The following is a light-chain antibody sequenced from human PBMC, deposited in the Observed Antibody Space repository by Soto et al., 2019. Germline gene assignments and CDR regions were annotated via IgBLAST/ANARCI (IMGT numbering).Light chain of an antibody. J-gene: IGLJ7*01. CDR2: RNN. CDR3: AAWDDSLSGAV. V-gene: IGLV1-47*01. Sequence: QSALTQPPSASGTPGQRVTISCSGSSSNIGSNYVYWYQQLPGTAPKLLIYRNNQRPSGVPDRFPGSKSGTSASLAISGLRSEDDADYYCAAWDDSLSGAVFGGGTQLSVL. CDR1: SSNIGSNY.